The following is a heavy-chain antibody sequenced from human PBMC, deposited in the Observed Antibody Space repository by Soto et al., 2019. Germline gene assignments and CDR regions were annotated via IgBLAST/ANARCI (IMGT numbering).Heavy chain of an antibody. CDR1: GFTFSSYA. J-gene: IGHJ4*02. CDR3: AKGFYYNFWSGSDY. Sequence: GGSLRLSCAASGFTFSSYAMSWVRQAPGKGLEWVSGISGSGGGTYYADSVKGRFTISRDNSKNTLYLQMNSLRAEDTAVYYCAKGFYYNFWSGSDYWGKGTLVTVSS. V-gene: IGHV3-23*01. D-gene: IGHD3-3*01. CDR2: ISGSGGGT.